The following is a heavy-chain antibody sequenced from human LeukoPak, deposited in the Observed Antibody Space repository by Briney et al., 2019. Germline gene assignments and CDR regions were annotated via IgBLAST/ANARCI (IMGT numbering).Heavy chain of an antibody. J-gene: IGHJ4*02. D-gene: IGHD3-10*01. CDR1: GYTFTSCG. CDR3: ARVVTMVRGVQVGDY. CDR2: ISAYNGNT. Sequence: ASVKVSCKASGYTFTSCGISWVRQAPGQGLEWMGWISAYNGNTNYAQKLQGRATMTTDTSTSTAYMELRSLRSDDTAVYYCARVVTMVRGVQVGDYWGQGTLVTVSS. V-gene: IGHV1-18*04.